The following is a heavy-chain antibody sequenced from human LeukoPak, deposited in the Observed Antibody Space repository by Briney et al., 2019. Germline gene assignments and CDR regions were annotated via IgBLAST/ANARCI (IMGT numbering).Heavy chain of an antibody. CDR1: GLTFSTSE. V-gene: IGHV3-48*03. CDR3: ARSFYDFLTGYSYNDY. D-gene: IGHD3-9*01. CDR2: ISDSGSAI. J-gene: IGHJ4*02. Sequence: GGSLRLSCAASGLTFSTSETNWVRQAPGKGLEWVAFISDSGSAIYYADSVKGRFTVSRDNAKNSLYLQLNTLRAEDTATYYCARSFYDFLTGYSYNDYWGQGTQVTVSS.